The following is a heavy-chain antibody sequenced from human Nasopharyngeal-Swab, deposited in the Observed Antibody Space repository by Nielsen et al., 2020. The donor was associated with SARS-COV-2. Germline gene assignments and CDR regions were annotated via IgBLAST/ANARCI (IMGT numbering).Heavy chain of an antibody. CDR1: GYTFTSFY. J-gene: IGHJ4*02. D-gene: IGHD1-26*01. CDR3: VREGDNWEFDS. CDR2: INPSNGVA. Sequence: ASVKVSCKASGYTFTSFYVHWVRQAPGQGLECLGRINPSNGVAIYAQKFQGGVTITRDTSNSTVDMELSRLRSDDTAVYYCVREGDNWEFDSWGQGTLVTVSS. V-gene: IGHV1-2*06.